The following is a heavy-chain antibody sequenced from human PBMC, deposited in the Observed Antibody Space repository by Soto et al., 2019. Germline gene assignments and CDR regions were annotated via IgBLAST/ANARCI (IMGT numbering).Heavy chain of an antibody. V-gene: IGHV1-46*01. CDR1: GYTFTSHY. CDR2: INPSGGGT. J-gene: IGHJ4*02. Sequence: QVQLVQSGAEVRKPGASVKVSCKASGYTFTSHYMHWVRQAPGQGREWMGIINPSGGGTTYAQKFQGRVTMTRDTSTSTVYMELSSLRSEDTAVYYCARDQVAGTYYFDYWGQGTLVTVSS. CDR3: ARDQVAGTYYFDY. D-gene: IGHD2-15*01.